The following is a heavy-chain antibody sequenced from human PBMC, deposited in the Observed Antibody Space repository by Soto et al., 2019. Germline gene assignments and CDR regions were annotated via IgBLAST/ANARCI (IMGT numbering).Heavy chain of an antibody. J-gene: IGHJ6*03. Sequence: RGSPRLSCAAPGFTFSSDSMSWVRQAPGKGLEWVSAISGSGGSTCYADSVKGRFTISRDNSKNTLYLQMNSLRAEDTAVYYCAKSLGYCSGGSCYSFYRDYYYYYYMDVWSKGTTVTVSS. CDR1: GFTFSSDS. V-gene: IGHV3-23*01. CDR2: ISGSGGST. CDR3: AKSLGYCSGGSCYSFYRDYYYYYYMDV. D-gene: IGHD2-15*01.